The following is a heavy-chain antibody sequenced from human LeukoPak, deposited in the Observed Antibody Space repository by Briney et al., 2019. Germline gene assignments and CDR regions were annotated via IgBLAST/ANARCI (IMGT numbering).Heavy chain of an antibody. CDR1: GFTFSHYA. CDR2: IRTSSSAT. J-gene: IGHJ3*02. Sequence: GRSLRRSCAAPGFTFSHYAMHWVRQAPGKGLDCVSAIRTSSSATYYADSVKGRFATSRDDSRSTVFLQMNSLRAEDTAVYYCARGRVGALLHALDIWGQGTLVAVSS. CDR3: ARGRVGALLHALDI. V-gene: IGHV3-23*01. D-gene: IGHD1-26*01.